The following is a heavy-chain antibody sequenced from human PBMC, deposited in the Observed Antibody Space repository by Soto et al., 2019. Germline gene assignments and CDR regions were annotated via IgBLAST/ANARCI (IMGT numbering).Heavy chain of an antibody. D-gene: IGHD3-10*01. Sequence: SETLSLTCTVSGGSISSYYWSWIRQPPGKGLEWIGEINHSGSTNYNPSLKSRVTISVDTSKNQFSLKLSSVTAADTAVYYCAREKRGSGSYFDYWGQGTLVTVSS. J-gene: IGHJ4*02. V-gene: IGHV4-34*01. CDR3: AREKRGSGSYFDY. CDR1: GGSISSYY. CDR2: INHSGST.